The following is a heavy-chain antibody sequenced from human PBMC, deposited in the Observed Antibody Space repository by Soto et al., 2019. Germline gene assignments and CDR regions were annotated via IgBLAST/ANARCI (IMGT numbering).Heavy chain of an antibody. CDR1: GFTFGDYA. CDR3: TRDPINSGSYYYYGMDV. Sequence: GGSLRLSCTASGFTFGDYAMSWVRQAPGKGLEWVGFIRSKAYGGTTEYAASVKGRFTISRDDSKSIAYLQMNSLKTEDTAVYYCTRDPINSGSYYYYGMDVWGQGTTVTVSS. CDR2: IRSKAYGGTT. V-gene: IGHV3-49*04. J-gene: IGHJ6*02. D-gene: IGHD1-26*01.